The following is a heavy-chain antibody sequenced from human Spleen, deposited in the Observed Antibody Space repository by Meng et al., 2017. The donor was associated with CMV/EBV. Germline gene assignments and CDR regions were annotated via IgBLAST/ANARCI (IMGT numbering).Heavy chain of an antibody. CDR3: ARLLGFYYDSSGSGLDY. V-gene: IGHV4-39*01. D-gene: IGHD3-22*01. CDR1: MGSGGYV. J-gene: IGHJ4*02. CDR2: MHFSGST. Sequence: MGSGGYVWAWIRQPRGKGLEEIGNMHFSGSTYYNPALESRVTISEDTSKNQFSLNLSSVIATDTAVYYCARLLGFYYDSSGSGLDYWGQGALVTVSS.